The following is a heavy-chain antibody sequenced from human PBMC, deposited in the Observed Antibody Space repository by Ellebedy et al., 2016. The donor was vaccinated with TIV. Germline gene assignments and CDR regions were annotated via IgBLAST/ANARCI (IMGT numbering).Heavy chain of an antibody. Sequence: GGSLRLXXTGSGFNFTNAWMSWVRQAPGKGLEWVGRMKSSSDGGARDYAAPVRGRFSISRDDSKNTLYLQMNSLKTEDSAVYYCSVLWPFDFWGRGILVAVSS. CDR1: GFNFTNAW. J-gene: IGHJ4*02. V-gene: IGHV3-15*01. CDR3: SVLWPFDF. D-gene: IGHD2-15*01. CDR2: MKSSSDGGAR.